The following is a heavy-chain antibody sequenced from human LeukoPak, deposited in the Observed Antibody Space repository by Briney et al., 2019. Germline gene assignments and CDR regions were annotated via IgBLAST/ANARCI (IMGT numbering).Heavy chain of an antibody. CDR1: GFTFSSYG. V-gene: IGHV3-30*02. CDR2: IRYDGSNK. CDR3: AKEGVRGSYDYFDY. Sequence: GGSPRLSCAASGFTFSSYGMHWVRQAPGKGLEWVAFIRYDGSNKYYADSVKGRFTISRDNSKNTLYLQMNSLRAEDTAVYYCAKEGVRGSYDYFDYWGQGTLVTVSS. J-gene: IGHJ4*02. D-gene: IGHD1-26*01.